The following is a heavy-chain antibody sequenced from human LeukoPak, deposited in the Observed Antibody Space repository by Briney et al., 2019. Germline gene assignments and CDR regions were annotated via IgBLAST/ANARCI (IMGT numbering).Heavy chain of an antibody. D-gene: IGHD2-2*01. Sequence: GGSLRLSCAASGFTFSSYAMHWVRQAPGKGLEGVAVISYDGSNKYYADSVEGRFTISRDNSKNTLYLQMNSLRAEDTAVYYCARDPRYCSVTSCPDAFDIWGQGTMVTVSS. CDR2: ISYDGSNK. CDR1: GFTFSSYA. V-gene: IGHV3-30-3*01. J-gene: IGHJ3*02. CDR3: ARDPRYCSVTSCPDAFDI.